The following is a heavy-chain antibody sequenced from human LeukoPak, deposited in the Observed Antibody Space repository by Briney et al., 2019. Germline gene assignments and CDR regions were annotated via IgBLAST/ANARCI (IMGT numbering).Heavy chain of an antibody. D-gene: IGHD3-22*01. CDR2: INPNSGGT. Sequence: ASVKVSCKASGYTFTGYYMHWVRQAPGQGLEWMGWINPNSGGTNYAQKFQGRVTMTRDTSIGTAYMELSRLRSDDTAVYYCAIPNYYDSSGYYHDAFDIWGQGTMVTVSS. CDR3: AIPNYYDSSGYYHDAFDI. J-gene: IGHJ3*02. V-gene: IGHV1-2*02. CDR1: GYTFTGYY.